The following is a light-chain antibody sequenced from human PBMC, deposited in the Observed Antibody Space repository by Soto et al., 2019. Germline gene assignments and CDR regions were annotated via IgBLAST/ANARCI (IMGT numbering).Light chain of an antibody. CDR2: GAS. V-gene: IGKV3-20*01. CDR1: QRVSSNF. CDR3: HQYGSSRT. Sequence: PGERATLSCTASQRVSSNFLAWYQQKPGQSPRLVIYGASNRAAGIPDRFSGSGSRTDFTLTISRLEPEDFAVYHCHQYGSSRTFGQGTKVHIK. J-gene: IGKJ1*01.